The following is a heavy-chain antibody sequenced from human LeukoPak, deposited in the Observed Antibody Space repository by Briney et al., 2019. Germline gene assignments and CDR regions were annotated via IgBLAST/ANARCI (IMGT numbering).Heavy chain of an antibody. J-gene: IGHJ4*02. D-gene: IGHD3-10*01. CDR1: GDSISTYY. CDR2: ISYDGSNK. Sequence: LSLTCTLSGDSISTYYWSWIRQPPGKGLEWVAVISYDGSNKYYADSVKGRFTISRDNSKNTLYLQMNSLRAEDTAVYYCAKDRNPVSPSGELSQIFDYWGQGTLVTVSS. V-gene: IGHV3-30*18. CDR3: AKDRNPVSPSGELSQIFDY.